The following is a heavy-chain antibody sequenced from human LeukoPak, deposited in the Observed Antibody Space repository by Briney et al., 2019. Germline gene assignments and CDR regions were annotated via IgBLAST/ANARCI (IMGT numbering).Heavy chain of an antibody. D-gene: IGHD1-14*01. J-gene: IGHJ6*03. Sequence: SETLSLTCGVDGGPFSGYYWSWIRQPPGKGLEWIGEINHSGSTNYNPSLKSRVTISLDTSNNQFSLKRSSVTAADTAVYYCARGPRNMNSYYYYMDVWGKGTTVTVSS. CDR1: GGPFSGYY. CDR2: INHSGST. V-gene: IGHV4-34*01. CDR3: ARGPRNMNSYYYYMDV.